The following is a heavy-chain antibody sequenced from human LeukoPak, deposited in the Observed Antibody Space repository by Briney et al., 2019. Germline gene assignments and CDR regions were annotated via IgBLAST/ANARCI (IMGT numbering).Heavy chain of an antibody. V-gene: IGHV1-69*05. Sequence: SVKVSCKASGGTFISYAISWVRRAPGQGLEWMGGIIPIFGTANYAQKFQGRVTITTDESTSTAYMELSSLRSEDTAVYYCARTDDYVTRNTWGQGTLVTVSS. J-gene: IGHJ5*02. CDR3: ARTDDYVTRNT. CDR1: GGTFISYA. D-gene: IGHD3-16*01. CDR2: IIPIFGTA.